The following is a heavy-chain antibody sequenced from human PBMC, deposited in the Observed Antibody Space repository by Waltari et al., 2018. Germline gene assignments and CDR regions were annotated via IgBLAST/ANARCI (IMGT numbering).Heavy chain of an antibody. CDR2: INHSGST. V-gene: IGHV4-34*01. Sequence: QVQLQQWGAGLLKPSETLSLTCAVYGGSFSGYYWSWIRQPPGKGLEWLGEINHSGSTNYNPSLKSRGTISVDTSKNQFSLKLSSVTAADTAVYYCARVRSRGDWLFDYWGQGTLVTVSS. CDR1: GGSFSGYY. J-gene: IGHJ4*02. D-gene: IGHD3-9*01. CDR3: ARVRSRGDWLFDY.